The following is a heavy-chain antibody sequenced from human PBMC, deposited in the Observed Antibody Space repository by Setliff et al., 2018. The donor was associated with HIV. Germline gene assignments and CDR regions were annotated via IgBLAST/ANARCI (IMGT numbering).Heavy chain of an antibody. D-gene: IGHD6-13*01. J-gene: IGHJ3*02. V-gene: IGHV1-46*01. CDR1: GYTFTSSY. CDR3: ARDTSAAGNAFDM. CDR2: INASGGNT. Sequence: GASVKVSCKASGYTFTSSYMLWVRQAPGQGLEWMGIINASGGNTYYAEKFQVRVTMTRATSTTTVYMELTSLISEYTAVYYCARDTSAAGNAFDMWGQGTMVTVSS.